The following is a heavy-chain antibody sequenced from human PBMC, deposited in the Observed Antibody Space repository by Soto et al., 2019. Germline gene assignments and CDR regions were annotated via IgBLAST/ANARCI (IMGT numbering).Heavy chain of an antibody. CDR3: ARYANCSSTSCYRPSYYYYGMDV. Sequence: ASVKVSCKASGGTFSSYAISWVRQAPGQGLEWMGGIIPIFGTANYAQKFQGRVTITADESTSTAYMELSSLRSEDTAVYYCARYANCSSTSCYRPSYYYYGMDVWGQGTTVTVS. J-gene: IGHJ6*02. D-gene: IGHD2-2*02. CDR1: GGTFSSYA. CDR2: IIPIFGTA. V-gene: IGHV1-69*13.